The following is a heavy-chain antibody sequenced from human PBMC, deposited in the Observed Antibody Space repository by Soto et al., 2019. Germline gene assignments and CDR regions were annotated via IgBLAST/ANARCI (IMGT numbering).Heavy chain of an antibody. V-gene: IGHV4-4*07. CDR1: GGSISSYY. J-gene: IGHJ5*02. CDR2: IYTSGST. D-gene: IGHD1-26*01. Sequence: SETLSLTCTVSGGSISSYYWSWIRQPAGKGLEWIGRIYTSGSTNYNPSLKSRVTMSVDTSKNQIFLRLNSVTAADTAVYYCASSAIVGREVNTWFDPWGQGILVTVSS. CDR3: ASSAIVGREVNTWFDP.